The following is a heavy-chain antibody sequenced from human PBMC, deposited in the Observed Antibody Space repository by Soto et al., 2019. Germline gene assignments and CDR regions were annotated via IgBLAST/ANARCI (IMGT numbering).Heavy chain of an antibody. J-gene: IGHJ5*02. V-gene: IGHV4-59*01. D-gene: IGHD5-12*01. CDR3: ARRVARISWFDP. CDR2: IYYSGST. CDR1: DGSISSYY. Sequence: SETLSLTCTVSDGSISSYYWSWIRRPPGKGLEWTGHIYYSGSTNYNPTLKSRATISVDTSKNQFSLKLSSVKGADTAVYYCARRVARISWFDPWGQGTLVTVSS.